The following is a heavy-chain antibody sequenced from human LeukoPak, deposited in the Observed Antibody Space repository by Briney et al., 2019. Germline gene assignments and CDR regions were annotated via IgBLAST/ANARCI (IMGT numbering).Heavy chain of an antibody. V-gene: IGHV1-69*05. Sequence: SVKVSCKASGGTFSSYAISWVRQAPGQGLEWIGRIIPIFGTANYAQRFQGRVTITTDESTSTAYMELSSLRSEDTAVYYCATSYSSGWYGAFDIWGQGTMVTVSS. J-gene: IGHJ3*02. D-gene: IGHD6-19*01. CDR1: GGTFSSYA. CDR2: IIPIFGTA. CDR3: ATSYSSGWYGAFDI.